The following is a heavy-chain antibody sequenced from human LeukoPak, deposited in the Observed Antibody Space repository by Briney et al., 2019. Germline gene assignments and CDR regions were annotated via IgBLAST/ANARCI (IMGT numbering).Heavy chain of an antibody. Sequence: SVKVSCKASGFTFTSSAVQWVRQARGQGPEWIGWIVVGSGNTNYAQKFQERVTINRDMSTSTAYMELSSLRSEDTAVYYCATDDVTTGTKTALGYWGQGTLVTVSS. V-gene: IGHV1-58*01. CDR1: GFTFTSSA. D-gene: IGHD1-1*01. CDR3: ATDDVTTGTKTALGY. CDR2: IVVGSGNT. J-gene: IGHJ4*02.